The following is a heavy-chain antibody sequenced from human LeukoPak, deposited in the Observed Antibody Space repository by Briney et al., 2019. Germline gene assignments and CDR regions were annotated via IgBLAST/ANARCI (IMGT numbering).Heavy chain of an antibody. CDR1: GGSIRRTSYY. CDR3: ARRSTVAGRGRFDP. CDR2: VHYSGST. V-gene: IGHV4-39*01. J-gene: IGHJ5*02. Sequence: SETLSLTCTVSGGSIRRTSYYWGWIRQPPGKGLEWLGSVHYSGSTYDNPSLKSRVTISVDTSKNQFSLKLISVTAADTAVYYCARRSTVAGRGRFDPWGQGTLVTVSS. D-gene: IGHD6-19*01.